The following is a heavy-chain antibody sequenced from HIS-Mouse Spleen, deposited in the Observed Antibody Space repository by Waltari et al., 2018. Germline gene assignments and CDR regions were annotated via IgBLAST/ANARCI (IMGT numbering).Heavy chain of an antibody. Sequence: QVTLRESGPALVKPTQTLTLTCTFSGFSLSTSGMCVSWIRQPLGKALEWLARIDWDDDKYYSTSLKTKLTISKDTSKNHVVLTMTNMDTVDTATYYCARMQAGKLELPFDYWGQGTLVTVSS. CDR2: IDWDDDK. J-gene: IGHJ4*02. CDR1: GFSLSTSGMC. V-gene: IGHV2-70*15. CDR3: ARMQAGKLELPFDY. D-gene: IGHD1-7*01.